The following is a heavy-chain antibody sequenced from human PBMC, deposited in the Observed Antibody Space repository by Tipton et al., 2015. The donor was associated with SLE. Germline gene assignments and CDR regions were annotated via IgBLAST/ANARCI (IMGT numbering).Heavy chain of an antibody. CDR1: GFTFDDYA. CDR3: ASPPIAAAGLYYYYYMDV. Sequence: SLRLSCAASGFTFDDYAMHWVRQAPGKGLEWVSGISWNSGSIGYADSVKGRFTISRDNAKNSLYLQMNSLRAEDTAVYYCASPPIAAAGLYYYYYMDVWGKGTTVTVSS. V-gene: IGHV3-9*01. D-gene: IGHD6-13*01. CDR2: ISWNSGSI. J-gene: IGHJ6*03.